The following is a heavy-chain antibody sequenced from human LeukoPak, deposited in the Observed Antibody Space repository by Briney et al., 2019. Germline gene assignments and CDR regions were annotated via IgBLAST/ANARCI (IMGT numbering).Heavy chain of an antibody. CDR1: GYTLTELA. CDR2: FDPENAET. CDR3: ATARSVITFGGVIVTEVEYFQR. V-gene: IGHV1-24*01. D-gene: IGHD3-16*02. J-gene: IGHJ1*01. Sequence: ASVKVSCKVSGYTLTELAIHWVRQAPGKGLEWMGGFDPENAETLYAQKFQGRVTMSEDISTDTAYMELSSLRSEDTALYYCATARSVITFGGVIVTEVEYFQRWGQGTLVTVSS.